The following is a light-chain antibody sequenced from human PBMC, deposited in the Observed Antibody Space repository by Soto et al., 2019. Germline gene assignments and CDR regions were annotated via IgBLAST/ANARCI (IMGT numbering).Light chain of an antibody. J-gene: IGKJ4*01. CDR2: DAS. CDR3: HQRYSWPLT. CDR1: QSVSSY. Sequence: EIVLTQSPATLSLSPGERATLSCRASQSVSSYLAWYQQKPGQAPRLLIYDASNRATGIPARFSGSGSGTDFTLTISSLEPEDFAVYYCHQRYSWPLTFGGGTKVEIK. V-gene: IGKV3-11*01.